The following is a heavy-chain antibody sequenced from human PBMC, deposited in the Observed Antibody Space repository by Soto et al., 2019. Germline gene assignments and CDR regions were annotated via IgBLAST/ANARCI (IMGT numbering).Heavy chain of an antibody. CDR2: INPNSGGT. D-gene: IGHD3-3*01. V-gene: IGHV1-2*02. Sequence: VKVSCKASGYTFTGYYMHWVRQAPGQGLEWMGWINPNSGGTNYAQKFQGRVTMTRDTSISTAYMELSRLRSDDTAVYYCARVNYDFWSGYYQIDYWGQGTLVTVSS. CDR1: GYTFTGYY. J-gene: IGHJ4*02. CDR3: ARVNYDFWSGYYQIDY.